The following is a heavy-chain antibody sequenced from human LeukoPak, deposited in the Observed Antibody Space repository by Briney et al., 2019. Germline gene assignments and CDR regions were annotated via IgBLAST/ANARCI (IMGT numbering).Heavy chain of an antibody. Sequence: GGSLRLSCAAPGFTFSSYVMHWVRQAPGKGLEWVAVIWYDGSNKYYADSVKGRFTISRDNSKNTLYLQMNSLRAEDTAVYYCAREFRRVAFDYWGQGTLVTVSS. V-gene: IGHV3-33*01. CDR1: GFTFSSYV. CDR2: IWYDGSNK. CDR3: AREFRRVAFDY. D-gene: IGHD2-15*01. J-gene: IGHJ4*02.